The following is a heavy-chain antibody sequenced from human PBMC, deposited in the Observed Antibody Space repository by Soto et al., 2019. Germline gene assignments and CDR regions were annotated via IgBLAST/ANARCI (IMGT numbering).Heavy chain of an antibody. Sequence: GPTLVNPTQTLTVTCTFSGFSLSTRGVGVGWIRQPPGKALEWLALIYWDYDRRYSPSLKSRLTVTMDTSKNQVVLTMTNVDPVDTATYYCAHRLKNYYDSSGSWGNDALDVWGPGTMVTVSS. J-gene: IGHJ3*01. CDR2: IYWDYDR. CDR3: AHRLKNYYDSSGSWGNDALDV. CDR1: GFSLSTRGVG. V-gene: IGHV2-5*02. D-gene: IGHD3-22*01.